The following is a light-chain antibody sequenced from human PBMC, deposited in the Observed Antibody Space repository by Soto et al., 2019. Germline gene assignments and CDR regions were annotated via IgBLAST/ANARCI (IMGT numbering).Light chain of an antibody. V-gene: IGLV2-14*03. Sequence: QSALTQPASVSGSPGQSITISCAGTSSDVGAYNYVSWYQHRPGKAPKLMIYDVNNRPSGDSNRFSGSKSGNTASLTISGLQAEDEADYYCSSWTSGATDVFGSGTKVTVL. CDR2: DVN. CDR1: SSDVGAYNY. CDR3: SSWTSGATDV. J-gene: IGLJ1*01.